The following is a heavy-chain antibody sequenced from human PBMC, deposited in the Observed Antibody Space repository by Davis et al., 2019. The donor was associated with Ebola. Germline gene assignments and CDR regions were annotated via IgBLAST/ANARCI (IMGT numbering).Heavy chain of an antibody. CDR2: ISASGDTV. Sequence: GGSLRLSCSASGFTFSDYYMNWIRQTPGKGLEWISYISASGDTVSYTDSVKGRFTISRDNTNNSLYLQLNSLRADDTAVYYCAKSGLSFGVVKYHYGMDVWGKGTTVTVSS. V-gene: IGHV3-11*01. CDR3: AKSGLSFGVVKYHYGMDV. D-gene: IGHD3-3*01. CDR1: GFTFSDYY. J-gene: IGHJ6*04.